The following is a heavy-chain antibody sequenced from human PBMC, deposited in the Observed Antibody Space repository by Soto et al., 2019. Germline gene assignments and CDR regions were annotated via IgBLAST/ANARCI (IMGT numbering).Heavy chain of an antibody. CDR3: ARGLRITIFGVGSAFDI. V-gene: IGHV4-4*02. D-gene: IGHD3-3*01. CDR2: IYHSGST. J-gene: IGHJ3*02. CDR1: CGSISSSNW. Sequence: LSLTCAVSCGSISSSNWWSWVRQPPGKGLEWIGEIYHSGSTNYNPSLKSRVTISVDKSKNQFSLKLSSVTAADTAVYYCARGLRITIFGVGSAFDIWGQGTMVTVSS.